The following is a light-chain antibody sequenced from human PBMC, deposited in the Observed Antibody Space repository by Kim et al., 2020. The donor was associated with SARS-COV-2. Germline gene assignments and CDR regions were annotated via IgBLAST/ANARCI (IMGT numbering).Light chain of an antibody. Sequence: QSALGQPRSVSGSPGQSVTISCTGSSSDIGTYDHVAWYQQHPGKIPKIVLYDVIKRPSGVPDRFSGSKSGNTASLTVSGLQSEDEADYYCCAYAAAYKVLFGGGTQLTVL. CDR2: DVI. V-gene: IGLV2-11*01. CDR1: SSDIGTYDH. CDR3: CAYAAAYKVL. J-gene: IGLJ2*01.